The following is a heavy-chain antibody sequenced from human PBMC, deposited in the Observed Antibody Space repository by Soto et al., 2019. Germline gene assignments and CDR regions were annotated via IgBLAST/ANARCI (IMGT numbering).Heavy chain of an antibody. CDR2: IYYSGST. Sequence: SETLSLTCTVSGGSISSGGYYWSWIRQHPGKGLEWIGYIYYSGSTYYNPSLKSRVTISVDTSKNQFSLKLSSVTAADTAVYYCASTPNSSGYQNWFDPWGQGTLVTVSS. D-gene: IGHD3-22*01. CDR1: GGSISSGGYY. CDR3: ASTPNSSGYQNWFDP. J-gene: IGHJ5*02. V-gene: IGHV4-31*03.